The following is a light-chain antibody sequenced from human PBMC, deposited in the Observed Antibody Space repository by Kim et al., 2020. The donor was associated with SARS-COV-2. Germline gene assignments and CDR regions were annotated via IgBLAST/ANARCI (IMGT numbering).Light chain of an antibody. CDR2: QHT. Sequence: SYELTQPPSVSVSPGQTASITCSGAKLGDKYAYWYQQKPGQSPVLFIYQHTKRPSGISQRFSGSSSGNTATLTISPAQTVDEADYYCQAWDSSTAVFGGG. CDR1: KLGDKY. V-gene: IGLV3-1*01. CDR3: QAWDSSTAV. J-gene: IGLJ3*02.